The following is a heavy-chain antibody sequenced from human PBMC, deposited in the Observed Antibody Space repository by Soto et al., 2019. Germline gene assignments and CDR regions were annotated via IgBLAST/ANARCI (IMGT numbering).Heavy chain of an antibody. CDR3: AREIVVVTYNWFDP. V-gene: IGHV3-48*02. CDR2: ISSSSSTI. D-gene: IGHD3-22*01. CDR1: GFTFSSYS. Sequence: GGSLRLSCAASGFTFSSYSMNWVRQAPGKGLEWVSYISSSSSTIYYADSVKGRFTISRDNAKNSLYLQMNSLRDEDTAVYYCAREIVVVTYNWFDPWGQGTLVTVSS. J-gene: IGHJ5*02.